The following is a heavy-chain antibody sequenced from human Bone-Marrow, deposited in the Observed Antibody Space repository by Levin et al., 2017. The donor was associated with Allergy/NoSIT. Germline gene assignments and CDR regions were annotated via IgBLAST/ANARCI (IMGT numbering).Heavy chain of an antibody. D-gene: IGHD4-17*01. CDR2: FDPQEGET. J-gene: IGHJ4*02. V-gene: IGHV1-24*01. CDR3: AAVRGTTMTSAAHLDY. CDR1: GDSLSQWS. Sequence: NSGGSLRLSCKISGDSLSQWSLHWVRQAPGKGLEWMGGFDPQEGETTYTPRFQGRVTRTEYSSTDTAWLEMSSLRSEDTAVYFCAAVRGTTMTSAAHLDYWGQGTLVTVSS.